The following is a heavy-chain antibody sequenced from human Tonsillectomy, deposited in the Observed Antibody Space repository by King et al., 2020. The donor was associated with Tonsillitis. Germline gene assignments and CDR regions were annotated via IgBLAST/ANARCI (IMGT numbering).Heavy chain of an antibody. CDR1: GFTFSSYC. D-gene: IGHD3-16*01. V-gene: IGHV3-33*08. CDR2: IWYDGSNK. Sequence: QLVQSGGGVVQPGRSLRLSCAASGFTFSSYCMHWVRQAPGKGLEWVAIIWYDGSNKYYADSVKGRFTISSDNSKNTLYLQMNSLRVEDTAVYYCARDTKFGGVWWFDPWGQGTLVTVSS. J-gene: IGHJ5*02. CDR3: ARDTKFGGVWWFDP.